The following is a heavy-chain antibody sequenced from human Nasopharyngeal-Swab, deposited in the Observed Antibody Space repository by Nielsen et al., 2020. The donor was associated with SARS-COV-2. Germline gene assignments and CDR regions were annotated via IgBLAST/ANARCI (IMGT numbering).Heavy chain of an antibody. CDR1: GFTFSSYE. CDR2: ISRSGSSI. V-gene: IGHV3-48*03. Sequence: GGSLRLSCAASGFTFSSYEMNWVRQAPGKGLEWVSYISRSGSSIFYADSVKGRFPISRDNAKNSLYLQMNSLRAEDTAVYYCAREERIPMIVVVITKAFDIWGQGTMVTVSS. J-gene: IGHJ3*02. D-gene: IGHD3-22*01. CDR3: AREERIPMIVVVITKAFDI.